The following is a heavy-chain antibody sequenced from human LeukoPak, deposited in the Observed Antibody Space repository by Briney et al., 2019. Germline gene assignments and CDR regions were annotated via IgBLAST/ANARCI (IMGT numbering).Heavy chain of an antibody. CDR2: IYHSGST. J-gene: IGHJ5*02. Sequence: SETLSLTFAVSGYSISSGYYWAWIRQPPGKGLEWIGSIYHSGSTSYNPSLKSRVTISVVTANNQFYLKLSYVSAADTAVYYGANSLPAAIIAANWFDPWGQGTLVTVSS. D-gene: IGHD2-2*01. V-gene: IGHV4-38-2*01. CDR3: ANSLPAAIIAANWFDP. CDR1: GYSISSGYY.